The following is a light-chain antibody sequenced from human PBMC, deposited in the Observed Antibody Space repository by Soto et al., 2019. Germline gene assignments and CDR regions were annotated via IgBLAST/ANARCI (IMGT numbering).Light chain of an antibody. V-gene: IGKV1-5*01. CDR1: QSLDTW. Sequence: DIQMTQSPSTLSASVGDRVTITCRASQSLDTWLAWYQQKPGKAPKILISDASNLESGVPSRFSGSGSGTEFTLTISSLQPDDPATYYCQQYNSWQLSFGGGTKVDIK. CDR2: DAS. CDR3: QQYNSWQLS. J-gene: IGKJ4*01.